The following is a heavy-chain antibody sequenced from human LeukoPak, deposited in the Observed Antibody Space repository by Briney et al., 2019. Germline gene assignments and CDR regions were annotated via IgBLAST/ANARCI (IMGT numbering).Heavy chain of an antibody. Sequence: ASVKVSCKASGYTFTSYYMHWVRQAPGQGLEWMGIINPSGGSTSYAQKFQGRVTMTRDTSTSTVYMELSSLRSEDTAVYYCARERLYYDSSGYPDYWGQGTLVTVSS. J-gene: IGHJ4*02. CDR2: INPSGGST. CDR1: GYTFTSYY. D-gene: IGHD3-22*01. CDR3: ARERLYYDSSGYPDY. V-gene: IGHV1-46*01.